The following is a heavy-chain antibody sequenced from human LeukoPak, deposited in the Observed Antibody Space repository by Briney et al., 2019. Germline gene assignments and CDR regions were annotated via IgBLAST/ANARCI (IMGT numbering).Heavy chain of an antibody. CDR3: ARDPRPVAGTLLSPNYYYYMDV. D-gene: IGHD6-19*01. J-gene: IGHJ6*03. CDR2: INSNSGGT. Sequence: ASVKVSCKVSGYSVTEVAIHWVRQAPGQGLEWMGWINSNSGGTNYAQKFQGRVTMTRDTSISTAYMELSRLRSDDTAVYYCARDPRPVAGTLLSPNYYYYMDVWGKGTTVTVSS. CDR1: GYSVTEVA. V-gene: IGHV1-2*02.